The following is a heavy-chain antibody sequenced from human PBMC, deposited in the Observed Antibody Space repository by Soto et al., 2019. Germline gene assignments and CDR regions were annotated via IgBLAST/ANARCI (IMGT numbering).Heavy chain of an antibody. CDR2: ISAYNGNT. J-gene: IGHJ3*02. CDR3: ARDGANHQSGAFDI. CDR1: GYTFTSYG. D-gene: IGHD2-8*01. V-gene: IGHV1-18*01. Sequence: ASVKVSCEASGYTFTSYGISCVRHSPKQGLEWMGWISAYNGNTNYAQKLQGRVTMTTDTSTSTAYMELRSLRSDDTAVYYCARDGANHQSGAFDIWGQGTMVTVSS.